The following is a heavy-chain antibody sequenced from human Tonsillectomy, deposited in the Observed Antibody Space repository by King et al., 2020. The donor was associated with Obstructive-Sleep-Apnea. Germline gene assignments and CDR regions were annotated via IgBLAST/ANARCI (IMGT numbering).Heavy chain of an antibody. CDR3: AKNGRGGGAKEIYYYYYGMDV. D-gene: IGHD1-26*01. CDR1: GFTFSSYA. V-gene: IGHV3-23*04. J-gene: IGHJ6*02. CDR2: ISGSGGST. Sequence: VQLVESGGGLVQSGGSLRLSCAASGFTFSSYAMSWVRQAPGKGLEWVSAISGSGGSTYYADSVKGRFTISRDNSKNTLYLQMNSLRAEDTAVYYCAKNGRGGGAKEIYYYYYGMDVWGQGTTVTVSS.